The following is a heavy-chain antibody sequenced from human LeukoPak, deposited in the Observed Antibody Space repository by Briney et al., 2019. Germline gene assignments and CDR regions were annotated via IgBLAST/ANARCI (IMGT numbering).Heavy chain of an antibody. J-gene: IGHJ4*02. V-gene: IGHV3-7*01. D-gene: IGHD3-10*01. CDR1: GFTFSSYW. CDR3: ARERMYSGSGSTYPYYDY. Sequence: GGSLRLYCAASGFTFSSYWMSWVRQSPGKGLEWVANIKPDGSEKYFMDSVKGRFTISRDNAKNALYLEMNSLRAEDTAGYFCARERMYSGSGSTYPYYDYWGQGTLVTVSS. CDR2: IKPDGSEK.